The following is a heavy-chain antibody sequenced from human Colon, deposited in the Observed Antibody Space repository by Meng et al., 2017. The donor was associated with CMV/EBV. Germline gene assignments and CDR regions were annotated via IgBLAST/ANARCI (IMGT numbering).Heavy chain of an antibody. D-gene: IGHD4-17*01. CDR1: GFTFASHT. Sequence: GESLKISCAASGFTFASHTMTWVRQAPGKGLEWVSSIASHKSQIYYADSVKGRFTISRDDAQNSLHLQMNSLRAEDSAVYYCARAEGSVTSPLDYWGQGTLVTVSS. J-gene: IGHJ4*02. V-gene: IGHV3-21*01. CDR2: IASHKSQI. CDR3: ARAEGSVTSPLDY.